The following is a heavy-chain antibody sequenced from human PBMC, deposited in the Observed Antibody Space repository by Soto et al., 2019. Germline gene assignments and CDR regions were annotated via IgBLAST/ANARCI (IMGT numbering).Heavy chain of an antibody. D-gene: IGHD4-4*01. J-gene: IGHJ4*02. CDR1: GGSFSGYY. CDR3: ARTVESTVRWWNFDY. V-gene: IGHV4-34*01. CDR2: INHSGST. Sequence: SETLSLTCAVYGGSFSGYYWSWIRQPPGKGLEWIGEINHSGSTNYNPSLKSRVTISVDTSKNQFSLKLSSVTAADTAVYYCARTVESTVRWWNFDYWGQGTLVTVSS.